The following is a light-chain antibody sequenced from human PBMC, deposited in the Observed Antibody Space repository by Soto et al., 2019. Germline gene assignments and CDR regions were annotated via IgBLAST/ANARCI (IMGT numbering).Light chain of an antibody. CDR3: QQSYSTLRT. CDR2: AAS. V-gene: IGKV1-39*01. Sequence: DIQMTQSPSSLSASVGDRVTITCRASQSISSYLNWYQQKQGKAPKXXIYAASSLQSGVPSRFSGSGSGTDFTLTISSLQPEDFETYYCQQSYSTLRTFGQGTRLEIK. CDR1: QSISSY. J-gene: IGKJ5*01.